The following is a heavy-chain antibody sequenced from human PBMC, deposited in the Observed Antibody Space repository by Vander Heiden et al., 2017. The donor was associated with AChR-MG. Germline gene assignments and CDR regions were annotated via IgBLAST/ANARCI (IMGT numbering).Heavy chain of an antibody. V-gene: IGHV1-18*01. CDR2: ISAYNGNT. Sequence: QVQLVHSGAEVKKPGASVKVSCMASGYPFTSYGISWVGQAPGQGLEWMGWISAYNGNTNYAQELQGRVTMTTDTSTSTAYMELRSLRSDDTAVYYCARDRCRYFDWLLIDSGYYGMDVWGQGTTVTVSS. J-gene: IGHJ6*02. D-gene: IGHD3-9*01. CDR3: ARDRCRYFDWLLIDSGYYGMDV. CDR1: GYPFTSYG.